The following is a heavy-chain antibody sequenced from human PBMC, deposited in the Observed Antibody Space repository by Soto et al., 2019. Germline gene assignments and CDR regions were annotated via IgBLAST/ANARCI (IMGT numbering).Heavy chain of an antibody. CDR1: RFIFSSYA. Sequence: GGSLRLSCAASRFIFSSYAMSWVRQAPGKGLEWVSAISGGGDYTYYADSVKGRFTVSRDNSRNTLYLQMNSLRAEDTAVYYCAARLDTSGYTPFDDWGQGTLVSISS. CDR3: AARLDTSGYTPFDD. J-gene: IGHJ4*02. CDR2: ISGGGDYT. D-gene: IGHD3-22*01. V-gene: IGHV3-23*01.